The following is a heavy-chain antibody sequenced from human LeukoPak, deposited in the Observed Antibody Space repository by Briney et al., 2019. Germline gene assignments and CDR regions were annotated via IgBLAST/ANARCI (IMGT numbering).Heavy chain of an antibody. CDR1: GGSISSYY. J-gene: IGHJ4*02. D-gene: IGHD3-9*01. V-gene: IGHV4-59*01. Sequence: SETLSLTCTVSGGSISSYYWNWIRQPPGKGLEWIGYIYYSGSTNYNPSLKSRVTISVDTSKNQFSLKLSSVTAADTAVYYCATSYDILTGYSPRYWGQGTLVTVSS. CDR3: ATSYDILTGYSPRY. CDR2: IYYSGST.